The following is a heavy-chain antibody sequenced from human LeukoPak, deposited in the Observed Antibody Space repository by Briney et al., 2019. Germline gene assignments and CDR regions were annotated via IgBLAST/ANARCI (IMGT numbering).Heavy chain of an antibody. CDR3: VRANYFDY. J-gene: IGHJ4*02. CDR2: IYYGGST. CDR1: GGSISSYY. Sequence: KPSETLSLTCTVSGGSISSYYWSWIRQPPGKGLEWIGDIYYGGSTNYNPSLKSRVTISVDTSTNQFSLKLTSVTAADTAVYYCVRANYFDYWGQGTLVTVSS. V-gene: IGHV4-59*01.